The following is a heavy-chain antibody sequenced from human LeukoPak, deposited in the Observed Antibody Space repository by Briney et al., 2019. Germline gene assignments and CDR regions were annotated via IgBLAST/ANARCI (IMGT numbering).Heavy chain of an antibody. V-gene: IGHV3-74*01. Sequence: GGSLRLSCAASGFTFSSYWMHWVRQAPGKGLVWVSRINSDGSSTSYADSVKGRFTISRDNSKNTLYLQMNSLRAEDTAVYYCARDEVLTGYYDYWGQGTLVTVSS. D-gene: IGHD3-9*01. CDR2: INSDGSST. J-gene: IGHJ4*02. CDR3: ARDEVLTGYYDY. CDR1: GFTFSSYW.